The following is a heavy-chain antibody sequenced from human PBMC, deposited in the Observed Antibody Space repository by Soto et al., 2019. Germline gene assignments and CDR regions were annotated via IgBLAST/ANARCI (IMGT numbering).Heavy chain of an antibody. V-gene: IGHV3-48*02. CDR3: VRDQDLLPDY. Sequence: GGSLRLSCAASGFTFKSYHINWVRQTPGKGLEWISFINYNGADKFYADSVKGRFTISRDNARDTVYLQMNSLRDEDTAVYYCVRDQDLLPDYWGQGTLVTVSS. CDR2: INYNGADK. J-gene: IGHJ4*02. CDR1: GFTFKSYH. D-gene: IGHD2-2*01.